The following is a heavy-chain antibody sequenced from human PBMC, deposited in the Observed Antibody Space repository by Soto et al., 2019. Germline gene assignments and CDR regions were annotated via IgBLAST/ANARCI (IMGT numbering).Heavy chain of an antibody. CDR2: IIPMFGTA. D-gene: IGHD3-22*01. V-gene: IGHV1-69*06. CDR3: AREETAIVD. Sequence: QVQLVQSGAEVKKPGSSVKVSCKPSGGTFSTYPISWVRQAPGQGLEWMGGIIPMFGTANYAQRFQGRVTITADKSTITVYMELRSLRSDDTAVYYCAREETAIVDWGHGTLVTVSS. J-gene: IGHJ4*01. CDR1: GGTFSTYP.